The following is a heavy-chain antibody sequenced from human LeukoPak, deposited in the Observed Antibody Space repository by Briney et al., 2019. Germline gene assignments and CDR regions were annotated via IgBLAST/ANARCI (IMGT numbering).Heavy chain of an antibody. CDR3: ARTSDYGDSEVLDY. D-gene: IGHD4-17*01. Sequence: GASVKVSCKASGYTFSSYGVSWVRQAPGQGLEWMGWISAYNGNTNYAQKVQGRVTMTTDTSTSTAYMDLRSLRSDDTAVYYCARTSDYGDSEVLDYWGQGTLVTVSS. CDR2: ISAYNGNT. J-gene: IGHJ4*02. V-gene: IGHV1-18*01. CDR1: GYTFSSYG.